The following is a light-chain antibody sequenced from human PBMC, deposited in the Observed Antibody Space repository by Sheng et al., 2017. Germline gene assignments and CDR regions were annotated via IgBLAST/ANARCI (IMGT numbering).Light chain of an antibody. V-gene: IGKV3-20*01. CDR3: QHYGSSPRYT. CDR2: GAS. Sequence: EIVLTQSPGTLSLSPGERATLSCRASQSVSSSYLAWYQQKPGQATRLLIYGASSRATGIPDRFSGSGSGTDFTLTISRLEPEDFAVYYCQHYGSSPRYTFGQGTKLEIK. CDR1: QSVSSSY. J-gene: IGKJ2*01.